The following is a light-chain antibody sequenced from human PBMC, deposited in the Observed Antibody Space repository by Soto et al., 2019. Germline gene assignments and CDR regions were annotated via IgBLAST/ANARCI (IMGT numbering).Light chain of an antibody. J-gene: IGKJ1*01. Sequence: EIVMTQSPSTLSVSPGERATLSCRASQSVGSNLAWYQQKRGQAPRLLIYGASTRATGIPARFSGSGSGTEFTLTISSLQSEDFAVYYCQQYNDWPPWTFGQRTKVDI. CDR3: QQYNDWPPWT. V-gene: IGKV3-15*01. CDR1: QSVGSN. CDR2: GAS.